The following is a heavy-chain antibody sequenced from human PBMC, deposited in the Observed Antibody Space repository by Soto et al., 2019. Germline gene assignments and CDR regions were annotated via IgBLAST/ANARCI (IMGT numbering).Heavy chain of an antibody. V-gene: IGHV1-18*01. CDR1: GYTFTSYG. CDR2: ISGYNNNK. Sequence: QIQLVQSGTEVREPGASVKVSCQASGYTFTSYGIIWVRQAPGQGLELMGWISGYNNNKNYAQKYQARVTMTTDTSTRSAYMEPRSLRCDDTAVDYCARVGAIASAEGDYGGQGTLVTVTS. CDR3: ARVGAIASAEGDY. D-gene: IGHD6-13*01. J-gene: IGHJ4*02.